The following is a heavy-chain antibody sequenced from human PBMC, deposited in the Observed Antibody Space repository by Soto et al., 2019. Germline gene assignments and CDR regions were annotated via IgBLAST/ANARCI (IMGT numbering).Heavy chain of an antibody. CDR1: GGSISSFY. Sequence: SETLSLTCTVSGGSISSFYWNWIRQSAGKGLEWIGRIHLSGTTTYNPSLQSRVTMSVDTSKNQFSLKLSSLTAADTAVYYCTRSPSTSSIGTFDIWGQGTKVTVSS. V-gene: IGHV4-4*07. CDR3: TRSPSTSSIGTFDI. J-gene: IGHJ3*02. D-gene: IGHD6-6*01. CDR2: IHLSGTT.